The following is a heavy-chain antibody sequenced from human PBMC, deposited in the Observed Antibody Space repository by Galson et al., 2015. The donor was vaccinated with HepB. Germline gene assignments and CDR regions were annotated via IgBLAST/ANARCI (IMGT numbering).Heavy chain of an antibody. J-gene: IGHJ4*02. CDR2: ISSSSSTI. Sequence: SLRLSCAASGFTFSSYSMNWARQAPGKGLEWVSYISSSSSTIYYADSMKGRFTISRDNAKNSLYLQMNSLRDEDTAVYYCARDRAKQQLSPDYWGQGTLVTVSS. CDR3: ARDRAKQQLSPDY. V-gene: IGHV3-48*02. CDR1: GFTFSSYS. D-gene: IGHD6-13*01.